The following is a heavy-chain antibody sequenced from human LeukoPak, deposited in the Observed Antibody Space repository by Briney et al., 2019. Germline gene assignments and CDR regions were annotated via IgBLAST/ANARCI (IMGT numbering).Heavy chain of an antibody. CDR1: GGTFSRHA. D-gene: IGHD5-18*01. CDR2: IIPIFGTA. CDR3: ARAGGYSYGSPRYYYYYYMDV. V-gene: IGHV1-69*05. Sequence: SVKLSCKASGGTFSRHAISWVRQAPGQRLEWMGGIIPIFGTANYAQKFQGRGTITTEESTSTAYMELSSLRSEDTAVYYCARAGGYSYGSPRYYYYYYMDVWGKGTTVTVSS. J-gene: IGHJ6*03.